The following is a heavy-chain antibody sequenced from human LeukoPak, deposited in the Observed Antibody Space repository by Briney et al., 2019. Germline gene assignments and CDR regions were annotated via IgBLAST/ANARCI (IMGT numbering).Heavy chain of an antibody. CDR2: ISGSGDTT. V-gene: IGHV3-23*01. CDR3: AKDRVVATGIGEFDY. CDR1: GFTVSRYA. J-gene: IGHJ4*02. D-gene: IGHD6-13*01. Sequence: PGGSLRLSCAGSGFTVSRYAMSWVRHAPGKGLEWVSAISGSGDTTYYADSVKGRFTISRDSSRNTLYLHVNSLRAEDTAVYYCAKDRVVATGIGEFDYWGQGTLVTVSS.